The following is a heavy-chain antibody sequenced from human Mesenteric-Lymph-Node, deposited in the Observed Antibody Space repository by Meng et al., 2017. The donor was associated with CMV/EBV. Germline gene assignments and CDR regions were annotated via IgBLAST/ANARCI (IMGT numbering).Heavy chain of an antibody. CDR3: AREIVVPGLYLYYYYGMDV. V-gene: IGHV3-48*03. J-gene: IGHJ6*02. Sequence: GGPLRLSCAASGFTFSSYEMNWVRQAPGKGLQWVSYISSSGTAIYYADSVKGRFTISRDNAKNSLYLQMNSLRAEDTALYYCAREIVVPGLYLYYYYGMDVWGQGTTVTVSS. CDR2: ISSSGTAI. CDR1: GFTFSSYE. D-gene: IGHD2-2*01.